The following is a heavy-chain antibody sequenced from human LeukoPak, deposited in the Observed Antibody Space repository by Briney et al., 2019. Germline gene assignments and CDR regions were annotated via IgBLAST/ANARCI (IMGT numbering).Heavy chain of an antibody. CDR1: GFTFSSYA. D-gene: IGHD3-10*01. CDR2: ISGSGGST. J-gene: IGHJ6*03. CDR3: AKGGANMVRGVIPMDV. Sequence: GGSLRLSCAASGFTFSSYAMSWVRHAPGKGLEGVSAISGSGGSTYYADSVKGRFTISRDNSKNTLYLQMNSLRAEDTAVYYCAKGGANMVRGVIPMDVWGKGTTVTVSS. V-gene: IGHV3-23*01.